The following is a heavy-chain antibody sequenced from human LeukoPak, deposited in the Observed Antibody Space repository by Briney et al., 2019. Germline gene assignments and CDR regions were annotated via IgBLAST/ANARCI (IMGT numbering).Heavy chain of an antibody. CDR2: IYYSGST. V-gene: IGHV4-59*12. CDR1: GGSISSYY. J-gene: IGHJ5*02. CDR3: AREGGTWYNWFDP. D-gene: IGHD6-13*01. Sequence: SETLSLTCTVSGGSISSYYWSWIRQPPGKGLEWIGYIYYSGSTNYNPSLKSRVTISVDTSKNQFSLKLTSVSAADTAVYYCAREGGTWYNWFDPWGQGTLVTVSS.